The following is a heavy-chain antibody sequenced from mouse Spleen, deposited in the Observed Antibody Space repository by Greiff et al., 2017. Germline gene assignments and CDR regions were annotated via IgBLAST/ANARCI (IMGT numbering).Heavy chain of an antibody. CDR1: GYTFTSYW. CDR2: INPSNGGT. D-gene: IGHD3-2*02. Sequence: VQLQQPGPELVKPGASVKLSCKASGYTFTSYWMHWVKQRPGQGLEWIGNINPSNGGTNYNEKFKSKATLTVDKSSSTAYMQLSSLTSEDSAVYYCARSQTTPYYAMDYWGQGTSVTVSS. V-gene: IGHV1-53*01. J-gene: IGHJ4*01. CDR3: ARSQTTPYYAMDY.